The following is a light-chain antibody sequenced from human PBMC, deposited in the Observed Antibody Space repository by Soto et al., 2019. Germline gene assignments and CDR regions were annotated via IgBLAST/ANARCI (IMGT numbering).Light chain of an antibody. V-gene: IGKV3-20*01. J-gene: IGKJ1*01. CDR3: QQYESPLTWT. CDR2: GAS. Sequence: DILLTQSPATPSLSPGERAPLSCRASQSVSSYLAWYQQKPGQAPRLLIYGASTRATGIPDRFSGSGSGTDFTLTISRLEPEDFAVYYCQQYESPLTWTFGQGTKVDIK. CDR1: QSVSSY.